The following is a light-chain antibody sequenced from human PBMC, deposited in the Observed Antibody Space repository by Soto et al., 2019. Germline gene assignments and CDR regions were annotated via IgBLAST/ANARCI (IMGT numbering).Light chain of an antibody. Sequence: QSVLTQPASVSGSPGQSITISCTGTSSDVGGYKYVSWYQQHPGKAPKLLIYEVSNRPSGVSNRFSGSKSGNTASLTISGLQAEDEADYYCISYTSSSTRVFGGGTKLTVL. V-gene: IGLV2-14*01. CDR1: SSDVGGYKY. J-gene: IGLJ2*01. CDR2: EVS. CDR3: ISYTSSSTRV.